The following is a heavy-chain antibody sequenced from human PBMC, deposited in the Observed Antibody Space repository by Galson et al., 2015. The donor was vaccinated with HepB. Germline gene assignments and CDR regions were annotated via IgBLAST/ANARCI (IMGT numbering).Heavy chain of an antibody. Sequence: SVKVSCKASGGTFNSYAISWVRQAPGQGLEWMGGIILFFGTANYAQKFQGRVTITADKSTSTAYMELSSLGSEDTAVYYCAREGYCSGGSCYSGLSFDYWGQGTLVTVSS. CDR2: IILFFGTA. CDR3: AREGYCSGGSCYSGLSFDY. CDR1: GGTFNSYA. J-gene: IGHJ4*02. V-gene: IGHV1-69*06. D-gene: IGHD2-15*01.